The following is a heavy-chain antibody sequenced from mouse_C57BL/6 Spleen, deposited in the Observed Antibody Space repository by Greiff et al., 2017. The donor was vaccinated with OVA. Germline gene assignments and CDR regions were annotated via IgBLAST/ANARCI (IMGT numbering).Heavy chain of an antibody. Sequence: EVKLMESGGGLVKPGGSLKLSCAASGFTFSSYAMSWVRQTPEKRLEWVATISDGGSYTYYPDNVKGRFTISRDNAKNNLYLQMSHLKSEDTAMYYCARDLGLGYWGQGTTLTVSS. D-gene: IGHD4-1*01. CDR3: ARDLGLGY. CDR2: ISDGGSYT. CDR1: GFTFSSYA. V-gene: IGHV5-4*01. J-gene: IGHJ2*01.